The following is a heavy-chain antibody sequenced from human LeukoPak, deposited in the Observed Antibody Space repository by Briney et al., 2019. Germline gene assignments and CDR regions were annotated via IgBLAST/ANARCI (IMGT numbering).Heavy chain of an antibody. CDR1: GFTVSNNY. CDR2: IYSGGST. Sequence: GGSLGLSCAASGFTVSNNYMSWVRQAPGKGLAWVSVIYSGGSTNYADSVKGRFTISRDRSKNTLYLQMNSLRAEDTAVYYCARGVNYFDYWGQGTLVTVSS. CDR3: ARGVNYFDY. J-gene: IGHJ4*02. V-gene: IGHV3-53*01.